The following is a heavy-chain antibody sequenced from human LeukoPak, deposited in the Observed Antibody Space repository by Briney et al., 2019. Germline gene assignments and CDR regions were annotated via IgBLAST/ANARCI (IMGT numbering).Heavy chain of an antibody. CDR2: IYTSGST. CDR3: ARGRSTIFGVVPVPYYYGMDV. D-gene: IGHD3-3*01. V-gene: IGHV4-4*07. Sequence: SETLSLTCTVSGGSISSYYWSWIRQPAGKGLEWIGRIYTSGSTNYNPSLKSRVTISVDTSKNQFSLKLSSVTAADTAVYYCARGRSTIFGVVPVPYYYGMDVWGQGTTVTVFS. CDR1: GGSISSYY. J-gene: IGHJ6*02.